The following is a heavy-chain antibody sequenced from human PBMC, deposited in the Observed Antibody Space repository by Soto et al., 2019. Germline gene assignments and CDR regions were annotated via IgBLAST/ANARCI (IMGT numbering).Heavy chain of an antibody. CDR2: VNGDGSST. CDR3: ARGGSTDFYGLLDL. V-gene: IGHV3-74*01. J-gene: IGHJ5*02. Sequence: EVQLVESGGASVQPGGSLRLSCAASGFSLSKYWMHWVRQAPGKGLEWVSRVNGDGSSTTYADSVSGRFIISRDNAKNKVFLQMCSLRADETARYYCARGGSTDFYGLLDLWGQGTQVIVSS. CDR1: GFSLSKYW. D-gene: IGHD3-16*01.